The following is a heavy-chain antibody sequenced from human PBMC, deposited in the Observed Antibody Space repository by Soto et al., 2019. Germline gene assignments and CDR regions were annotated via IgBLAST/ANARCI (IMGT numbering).Heavy chain of an antibody. D-gene: IGHD2-15*01. Sequence: QEQLVESGGGVVQPGGSLRLSCEASGFSFSYYGLHWVRQAPGKGLEWVALVWYDGSRTYYSDSVKGRFTISRDNFKKTVDLQMSGLRVEDTALYYCARGTSHCCYCVDVWGEGTTVTVSS. V-gene: IGHV3-33*01. CDR1: GFSFSYYG. CDR3: ARGTSHCCYCVDV. CDR2: VWYDGSRT. J-gene: IGHJ6*01.